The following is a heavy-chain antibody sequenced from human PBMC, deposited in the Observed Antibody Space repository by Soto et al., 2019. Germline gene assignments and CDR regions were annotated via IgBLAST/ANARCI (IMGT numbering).Heavy chain of an antibody. D-gene: IGHD6-13*01. CDR1: GDSISSGAYY. V-gene: IGHV4-30-4*01. CDR3: ARGYSSTWYLWFDP. J-gene: IGHJ5*02. Sequence: QVQLQESGPGLVKPSQTLSLTCTVSGDSISSGAYYWSWIRQPPGKDLEWIGYIYFSGSTYYNPSLKGRVTISVDTSKNQFSLKLSSVTAADTAVYYCARGYSSTWYLWFDPWGQGTLVTVSS. CDR2: IYFSGST.